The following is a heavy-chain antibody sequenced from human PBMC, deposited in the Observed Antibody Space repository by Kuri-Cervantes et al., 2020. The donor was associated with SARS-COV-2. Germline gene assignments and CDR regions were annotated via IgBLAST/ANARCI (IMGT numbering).Heavy chain of an antibody. V-gene: IGHV3-7*01. Sequence: GGPLRPSCAASGFTFSSYWMSWVRQAPGTGLEWVANIKQDGSEKYYVDSVKGRFTISRDNAKNSVYLQMNSLRAEDTAIYYCARDDPYYGGNSWFDPWGQGTLVTVSS. CDR1: GFTFSSYW. J-gene: IGHJ5*02. CDR3: ARDDPYYGGNSWFDP. CDR2: IKQDGSEK. D-gene: IGHD4-23*01.